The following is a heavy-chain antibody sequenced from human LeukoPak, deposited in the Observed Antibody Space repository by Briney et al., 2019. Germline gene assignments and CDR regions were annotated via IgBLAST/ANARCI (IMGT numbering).Heavy chain of an antibody. V-gene: IGHV4-59*01. Sequence: SETLSLTCTVSGGSISSYYWSWIRQPPGKGLEWIGYISYSGSTNYNPSLKSRVTISVDTSKNQFSLKLSSVTAADTAVYYCAREGSPFYYYYMDVWGKGTTVTVSS. CDR3: AREGSPFYYYYMDV. CDR2: ISYSGST. D-gene: IGHD2-15*01. CDR1: GGSISSYY. J-gene: IGHJ6*03.